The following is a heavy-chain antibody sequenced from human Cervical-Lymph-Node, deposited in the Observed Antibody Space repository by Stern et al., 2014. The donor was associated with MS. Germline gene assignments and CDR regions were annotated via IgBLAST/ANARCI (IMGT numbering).Heavy chain of an antibody. D-gene: IGHD2-15*01. J-gene: IGHJ4*01. CDR1: EYPFTDYY. CDR2: INPNTGGT. V-gene: IGHV1-2*04. CDR3: AAKGYPFLEY. Sequence: VQLVESGAEVKKPGASVKVSCKASEYPFTDYYLHWVRQAPGQGLEWMGWINPNTGGTKSAKQFQGWVTMTRDTSISTAYMELRRLNPNDTAVYYCAAKGYPFLEYSGQGTLVTVSS.